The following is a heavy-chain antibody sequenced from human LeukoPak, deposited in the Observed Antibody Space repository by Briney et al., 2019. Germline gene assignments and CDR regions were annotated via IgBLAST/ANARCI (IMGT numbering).Heavy chain of an antibody. D-gene: IGHD2-2*01. CDR2: IYYSGST. Sequence: NPSETLSLTCTVSGVSISSGGYYWSWIRQHPGKGLEWIGYIYYSGSTYYNPSLKSRVTISVDTSKNQFSLKLSSVTAADTAVYYCARAQVVPAAMESWFDPWGQGTLVTVSS. CDR3: ARAQVVPAAMESWFDP. V-gene: IGHV4-31*03. CDR1: GVSISSGGYY. J-gene: IGHJ5*02.